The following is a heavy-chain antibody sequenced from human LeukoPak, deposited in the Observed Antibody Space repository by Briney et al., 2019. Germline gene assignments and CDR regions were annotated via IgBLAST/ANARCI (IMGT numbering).Heavy chain of an antibody. V-gene: IGHV3-30*02. D-gene: IGHD6-13*01. Sequence: GGSLRLSCAASGFTFSSYGMHWVRQAPGKGLEWVAFIRYDGSNKYYADSVKGRFTISRDNSKNTLYLQMNSLRAEDTAVYYCARDSLSSPTQNFDYWGQGTLVTVSS. CDR3: ARDSLSSPTQNFDY. CDR2: IRYDGSNK. J-gene: IGHJ4*02. CDR1: GFTFSSYG.